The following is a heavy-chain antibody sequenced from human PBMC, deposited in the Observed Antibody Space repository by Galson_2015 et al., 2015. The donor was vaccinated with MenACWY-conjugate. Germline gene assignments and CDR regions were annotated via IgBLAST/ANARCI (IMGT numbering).Heavy chain of an antibody. CDR3: ARLPTWGSSYGYFDY. CDR2: IRDTGSL. D-gene: IGHD5-18*01. J-gene: IGHJ4*02. V-gene: IGHV4-59*08. Sequence: LSLTCTVSGASISSHHWSWFRQPPGKGLEWIAYIRDTGSLKDNPSLKSRVSMSADKSNNQFSLRLMSVTAADTAVYYCARLPTWGSSYGYFDYWGQGILVAVSS. CDR1: GASISSHH.